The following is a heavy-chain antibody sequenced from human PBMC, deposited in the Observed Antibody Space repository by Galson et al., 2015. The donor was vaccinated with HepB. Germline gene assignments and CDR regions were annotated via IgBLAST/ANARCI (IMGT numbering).Heavy chain of an antibody. Sequence: SLRLSCAASGFTFSSYSMNWVRQAPGKGLEWVSYISSSSSTIYYADSVKGRFTISRDNAKNSLYLQMNSLRAEDTAVYYCASRSGWVDYWGQGTLVTVSS. CDR2: ISSSSSTI. D-gene: IGHD6-19*01. CDR1: GFTFSSYS. V-gene: IGHV3-48*04. J-gene: IGHJ4*02. CDR3: ASRSGWVDY.